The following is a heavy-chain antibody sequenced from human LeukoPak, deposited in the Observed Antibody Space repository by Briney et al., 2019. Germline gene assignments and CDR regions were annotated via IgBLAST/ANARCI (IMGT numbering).Heavy chain of an antibody. CDR1: GFTFSSYS. D-gene: IGHD5-24*01. J-gene: IGHJ3*02. CDR3: ARDSWLQSDSDAFDI. Sequence: PGGSLRLSCAASGFTFSSYSMNWVRQAPGKGLEWVSSISSSSSYIYYADSVKGRFTISRDNAKNSLYLQMNSLRAEDTAVYYCARDSWLQSDSDAFDIWGQGTMVTVSS. CDR2: ISSSSSYI. V-gene: IGHV3-21*01.